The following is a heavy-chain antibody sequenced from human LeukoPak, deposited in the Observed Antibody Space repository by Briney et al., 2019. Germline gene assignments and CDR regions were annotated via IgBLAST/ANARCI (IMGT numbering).Heavy chain of an antibody. CDR3: ARDTGTGFWSGYHYYFDS. Sequence: GGSLRLSCAASGFTFSTYSMNWVRQAPGKGLEWVSSISSSSSYMYYADSVKGRFTISRDNAKNSLYLQMNGLRVEDTAVYYCARDTGTGFWSGYHYYFDSWGQGALVTVSS. J-gene: IGHJ4*02. V-gene: IGHV3-21*06. CDR1: GFTFSTYS. D-gene: IGHD3-3*01. CDR2: ISSSSSYM.